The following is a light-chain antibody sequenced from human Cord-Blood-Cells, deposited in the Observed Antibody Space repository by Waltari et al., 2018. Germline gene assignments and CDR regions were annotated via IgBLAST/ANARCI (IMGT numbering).Light chain of an antibody. CDR1: QSVLYSSNIKNY. CDR2: LAS. Sequence: DIVMTQSPDSLAVSLGERATINCKSSQSVLYSSNIKNYLAWYQQKPGQPPKLLIYLASTRESGVPDRFSGSGSGTDFTLTISSLQAEDVAVYYCQQYYSTPWTFGQGTKVEIK. V-gene: IGKV4-1*01. CDR3: QQYYSTPWT. J-gene: IGKJ1*01.